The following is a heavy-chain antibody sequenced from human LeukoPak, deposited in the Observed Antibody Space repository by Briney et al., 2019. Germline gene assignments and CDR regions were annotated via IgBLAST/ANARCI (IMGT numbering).Heavy chain of an antibody. CDR1: GYSISSGYY. CDR2: IYHSGST. J-gene: IGHJ4*02. CDR3: ARSRRFRIAAAGNHYFDY. D-gene: IGHD6-13*01. V-gene: IGHV4-38-2*02. Sequence: SETLSLTCTVSGYSISSGYYWGWIRQPPGKGLEWIGRIYHSGSTYYNPSLKSRVTISVDTSKNQFSLKLSSVTAADTAVYYCARSRRFRIAAAGNHYFDYWGQGTLVTVSS.